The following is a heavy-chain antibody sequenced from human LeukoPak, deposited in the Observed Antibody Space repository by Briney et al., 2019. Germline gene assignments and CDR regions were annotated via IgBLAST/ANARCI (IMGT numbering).Heavy chain of an antibody. D-gene: IGHD1-26*01. CDR3: ARGPQWELLGDAFDN. CDR1: GGSISSSSYY. Sequence: PSETLSLTCTVSGGSISSSSYYWGWIRQPPGKGLEWIGSIYYSGSTYYNPSLKSRVTISVDTSKNQFSLKLSSVTAADTAVYYCARGPQWELLGDAFDNWGQGTMVTVSS. J-gene: IGHJ3*02. V-gene: IGHV4-39*01. CDR2: IYYSGST.